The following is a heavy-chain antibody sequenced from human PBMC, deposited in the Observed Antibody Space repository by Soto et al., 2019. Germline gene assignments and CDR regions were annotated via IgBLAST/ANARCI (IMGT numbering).Heavy chain of an antibody. D-gene: IGHD3-10*02. CDR2: ITDDGTYQ. V-gene: IGHV3-33*05. Sequence: QEQLVESGGGVVQPGGSLRLSCAASGFTFSRYGMHWVRQAPGKGLEWVAVITDDGTYQYYTDSVKDRFTISRDNAKGTVYLQMNYLRAEDTAVYYCVRYDDRDANGFDTWGQGTLVTVSS. CDR3: VRYDDRDANGFDT. J-gene: IGHJ3*02. CDR1: GFTFSRYG.